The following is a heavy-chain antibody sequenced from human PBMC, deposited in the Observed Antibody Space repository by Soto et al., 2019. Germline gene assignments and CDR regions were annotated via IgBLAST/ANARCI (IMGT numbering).Heavy chain of an antibody. CDR3: ARGYVDTGPPGDMDV. J-gene: IGHJ6*02. D-gene: IGHD5-18*01. V-gene: IGHV3-48*03. CDR1: GFTFSSYE. Sequence: EVQLVESGGDLVQPGGSLRLSCEASGFTFSSYEIHWVRQAPGKGPEWSSYISSSGDTIYYSESVEGRFTTSRDNDKNSLFLQENSLRAEDTAVYHCARGYVDTGPPGDMDVWGQGTTVTVSS. CDR2: ISSSGDTI.